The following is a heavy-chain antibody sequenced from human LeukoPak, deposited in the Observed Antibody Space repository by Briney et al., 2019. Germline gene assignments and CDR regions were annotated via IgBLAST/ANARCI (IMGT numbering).Heavy chain of an antibody. CDR1: GFTVSSNY. D-gene: IGHD6-19*01. CDR2: IYSGGST. V-gene: IGHV3-53*01. J-gene: IGHJ6*02. Sequence: GGSLRLSCAASGFTVSSNYMSWVRQAPGKGLEWVSVIYSGGSTYYADSVRGRFTISRDNSKNTLYLQMNSLRAEDTAVYYCARWGSGWYPNYYYNGMDVWGQGTTVTVSS. CDR3: ARWGSGWYPNYYYNGMDV.